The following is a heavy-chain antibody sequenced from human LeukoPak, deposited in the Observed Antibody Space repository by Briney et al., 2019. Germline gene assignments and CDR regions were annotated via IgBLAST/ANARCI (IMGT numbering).Heavy chain of an antibody. J-gene: IGHJ4*02. CDR2: INPNSGGT. Sequence: GASVKVSCKASGYTFTGYYMHWVRQAPGQGLEWMGRINPNSGGTNYAQKFQGRVTMTRDTSISTAYMVLSRLRSDDTAVYYCARDPRITMVRGVIRSPYWGQGTLVTVSS. D-gene: IGHD3-10*01. CDR3: ARDPRITMVRGVIRSPY. CDR1: GYTFTGYY. V-gene: IGHV1-2*06.